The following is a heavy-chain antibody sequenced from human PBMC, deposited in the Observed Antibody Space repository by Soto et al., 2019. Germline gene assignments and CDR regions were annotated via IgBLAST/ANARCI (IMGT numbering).Heavy chain of an antibody. CDR1: GGSVSSGSYY. CDR2: IYYSGST. J-gene: IGHJ5*02. Sequence: KSSETLSLTCTVSGGSVSSGSYYWSWIRQPPGKGLEWIGYIYYSGSTNYNPSLKSRVTISEDTSKNQFSLKLSSVTAADTAVYYCARAQGDLEYDGNSLIANWFDPWGQGTLVPVSS. CDR3: ARAQGDLEYDGNSLIANWFDP. D-gene: IGHD2-21*01. V-gene: IGHV4-61*01.